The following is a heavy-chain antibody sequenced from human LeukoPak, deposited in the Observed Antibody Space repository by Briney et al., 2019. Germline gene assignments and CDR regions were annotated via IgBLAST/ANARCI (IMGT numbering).Heavy chain of an antibody. J-gene: IGHJ5*02. CDR3: ARLLWFRELLFDP. CDR1: GYTFTSYD. Sequence: GASVKVSCKASGYTFTSYDISWVRQATGQGLEWMGWMNPNSGNTGYAQKFQGRVTMTRNTSISTAYMELSSLRSEDTAVYYCARLLWFRELLFDPWGQGTLVTVSS. D-gene: IGHD3-10*01. V-gene: IGHV1-8*01. CDR2: MNPNSGNT.